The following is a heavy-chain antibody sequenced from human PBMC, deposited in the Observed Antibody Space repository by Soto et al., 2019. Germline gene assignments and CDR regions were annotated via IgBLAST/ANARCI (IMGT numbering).Heavy chain of an antibody. Sequence: PVGSLRLSCAASGFTFSSYAMSWVRQAPGKGLEWVSAISGSGGSTYYADSVKGRFTISRDNSKNTLYLQMNSLRAEDTAVYYCAKEMAAAMIVVVTRAEYFQHWGQGTLVTVSS. CDR3: AKEMAAAMIVVVTRAEYFQH. D-gene: IGHD3-22*01. J-gene: IGHJ1*01. CDR2: ISGSGGST. CDR1: GFTFSSYA. V-gene: IGHV3-23*01.